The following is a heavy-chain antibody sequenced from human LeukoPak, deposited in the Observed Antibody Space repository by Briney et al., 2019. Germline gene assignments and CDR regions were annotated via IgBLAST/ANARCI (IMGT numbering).Heavy chain of an antibody. CDR3: ARDAAPYGSGGYSFDY. V-gene: IGHV1-69*13. CDR2: IIPIFGTA. Sequence: ASVKVSCKASGGTFSSYAISWVRQAPGQGLEWMGGIIPIFGTANYAQKFQGRVTITADESTSTAYMELSSLRSEDTAVYYCARDAAPYGSGGYSFDYWGQGTLVTVSS. J-gene: IGHJ4*02. CDR1: GGTFSSYA. D-gene: IGHD3-10*01.